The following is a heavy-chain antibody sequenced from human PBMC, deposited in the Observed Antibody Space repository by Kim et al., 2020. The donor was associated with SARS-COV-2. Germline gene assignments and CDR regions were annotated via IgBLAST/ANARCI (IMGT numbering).Heavy chain of an antibody. CDR1: GSSIGIGYY. CDR3: ARMEISGWFNFDV. D-gene: IGHD6-13*01. V-gene: IGHV4-38-2*02. CDR2: ISHTGNT. Sequence: SETLSLTCTVSGSSIGIGYYWAWIRQPPGRGLEWIGSISHTGNTYSNPSLRGRISISVDTSTRQFSLNVTSVTAADTAVYSCARMEISGWFNFDVWGQGTMVTVSS. J-gene: IGHJ3*01.